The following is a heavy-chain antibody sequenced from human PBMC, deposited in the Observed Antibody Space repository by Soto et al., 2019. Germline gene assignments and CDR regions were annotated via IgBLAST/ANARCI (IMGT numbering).Heavy chain of an antibody. CDR2: ISAYNGNT. CDR1: GYTFSGYA. Sequence: QVQLVQSGAEVKKPGASVKVSCKASGYTFSGYAMGWVRQAPGQGLEWMGWISAYNGNTDCAQKFQGRVTMTTDTSTSTAYMELRSLTSDDTAVYYCARPFGDYGDYAWSLRYWGQGTLVTVSS. D-gene: IGHD4-17*01. V-gene: IGHV1-18*01. J-gene: IGHJ4*02. CDR3: ARPFGDYGDYAWSLRY.